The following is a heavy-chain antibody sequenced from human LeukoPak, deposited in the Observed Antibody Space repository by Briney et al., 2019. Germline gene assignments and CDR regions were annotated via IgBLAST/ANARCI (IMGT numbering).Heavy chain of an antibody. Sequence: PGGSLRLSCAASGFIFSTYAMHWVRQAPGKGLEWVAVISYDGNYRNYADSVKGRFTISRDNSKNTLHLQMNSLGAEDAAVYYCARPAPPGGILYGFHIWGQGTMVTVSS. J-gene: IGHJ3*02. CDR2: ISYDGNYR. CDR1: GFIFSTYA. V-gene: IGHV3-30*03. CDR3: ARPAPPGGILYGFHI.